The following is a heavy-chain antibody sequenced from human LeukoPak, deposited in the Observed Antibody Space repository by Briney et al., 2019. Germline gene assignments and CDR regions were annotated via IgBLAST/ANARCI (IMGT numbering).Heavy chain of an antibody. D-gene: IGHD3/OR15-3a*01. V-gene: IGHV3-23*01. Sequence: ETLSLTCTVSGGSISSYYWSWIRQPPGKGLEWISGIRSAVETTHYADSVKGRFIISRDNSKNALSLQLNSLRPEDTALYYCAKHFCTGLDCSLFDSWGQGTLVTVSS. CDR2: IRSAVETT. CDR1: GGSISSYY. J-gene: IGHJ4*02. CDR3: AKHFCTGLDCSLFDS.